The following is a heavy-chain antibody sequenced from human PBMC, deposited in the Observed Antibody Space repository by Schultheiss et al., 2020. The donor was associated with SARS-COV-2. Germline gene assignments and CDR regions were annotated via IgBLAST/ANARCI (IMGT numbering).Heavy chain of an antibody. Sequence: GGSLRLSCAASGFTFSSYGMHWVRQAPGKGLEWVAVISYDGSNKYYADSVKGRFTISRDNSKNTLYLQMNSLRAEDTAVYYCAKTSGSYSIDYWGQGTLVTVSS. J-gene: IGHJ4*02. CDR3: AKTSGSYSIDY. CDR2: ISYDGSNK. CDR1: GFTFSSYG. D-gene: IGHD1-26*01. V-gene: IGHV3-30*18.